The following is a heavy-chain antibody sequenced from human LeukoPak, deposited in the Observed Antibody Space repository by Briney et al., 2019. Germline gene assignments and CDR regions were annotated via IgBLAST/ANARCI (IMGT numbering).Heavy chain of an antibody. CDR2: ISGSGGRT. V-gene: IGHV3-23*01. D-gene: IGHD3-10*01. Sequence: PAGGSLRLSCAASGFTFSSYAMHWVRQAPGKGLEWVSAISGSGGRTYYADSVKGRFTISRDNSKNTLYLQMNSLRAEDTAVYNCAKGDFYGSGRDYYYYMDVWGKGTTVTISS. CDR3: AKGDFYGSGRDYYYYMDV. CDR1: GFTFSSYA. J-gene: IGHJ6*03.